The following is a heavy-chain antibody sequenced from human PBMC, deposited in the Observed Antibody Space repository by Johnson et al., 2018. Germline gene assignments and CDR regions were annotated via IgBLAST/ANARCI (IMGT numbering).Heavy chain of an antibody. D-gene: IGHD3-16*01. V-gene: IGHV3-30*03. CDR3: AGAPVLCLRFGDLSLYLFGDAFDI. J-gene: IGHJ3*02. Sequence: QVQLVQSGGGVVQPGRSLRLSCAASGFTFSAYGIHWVRQAPGKGLEWVAVISYDGSNKYFADSVKGRFTISRDNSKNTLYLQMNSLRAEDTAAYYWAGAPVLCLRFGDLSLYLFGDAFDIWDQGTMVTVSS. CDR2: ISYDGSNK. CDR1: GFTFSAYG.